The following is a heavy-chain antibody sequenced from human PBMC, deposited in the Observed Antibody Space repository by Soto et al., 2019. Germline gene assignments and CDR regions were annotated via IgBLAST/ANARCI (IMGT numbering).Heavy chain of an antibody. CDR3: AKDLKVLSARFES. D-gene: IGHD2-15*01. V-gene: IGHV3-23*01. CDR1: GFTFGSYA. Sequence: GGSLSLSCRASGFTFGSYAMAWVRQAPGKGLEWVSGISASGGRTYYADSAKGRLTISRDNSNNTLYLQMSSLRAEDTAVYYRAKDLKVLSARFESWGKGARGTVS. J-gene: IGHJ4*02. CDR2: ISASGGRT.